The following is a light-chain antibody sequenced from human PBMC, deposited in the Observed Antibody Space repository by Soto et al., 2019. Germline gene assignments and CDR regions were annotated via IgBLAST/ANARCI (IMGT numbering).Light chain of an antibody. CDR2: KAS. Sequence: DIQMTQSPSTLSASVGDRVTITCRASQSISNWLAWYQQKPGKAPKLLMYKASSLESGVPSRFTGSGSGTEFTLTISNLQPDDFATYYCQQYNSYSPYTFGHGTRLEIK. J-gene: IGKJ2*01. CDR3: QQYNSYSPYT. V-gene: IGKV1-5*03. CDR1: QSISNW.